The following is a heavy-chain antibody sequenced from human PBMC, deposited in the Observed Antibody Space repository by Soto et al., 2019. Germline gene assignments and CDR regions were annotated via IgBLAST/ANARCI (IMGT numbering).Heavy chain of an antibody. CDR2: IYHIGST. J-gene: IGHJ6*02. Sequence: SETLSLTCAVYDGSFSGYYWSWVRQPPGKGLEWIGEIYHIGSTNYNPSLKSRVTISVDKSKNQFSLKLSSVTAADTAVYYCARVEGRFYYGMDVWGQGTTVTVSS. CDR1: DGSFSGYY. CDR3: ARVEGRFYYGMDV. V-gene: IGHV4-34*01.